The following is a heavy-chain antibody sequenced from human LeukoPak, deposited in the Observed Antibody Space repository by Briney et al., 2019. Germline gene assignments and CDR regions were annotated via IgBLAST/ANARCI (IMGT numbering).Heavy chain of an antibody. V-gene: IGHV3-30*18. D-gene: IGHD2-2*01. CDR2: IANDGKDK. CDR3: AKDQQVGAAAYYFDS. CDR1: GFTFSRYG. Sequence: GGSLGLSCAASGFTFSRYGLHWVRQAPGKGLEWVTVIANDGKDKKYADSVKGRFTISRDNSKSTLYLQMNSLRAEDTGVYYCAKDQQVGAAAYYFDSWGQGTLVTVSS. J-gene: IGHJ4*02.